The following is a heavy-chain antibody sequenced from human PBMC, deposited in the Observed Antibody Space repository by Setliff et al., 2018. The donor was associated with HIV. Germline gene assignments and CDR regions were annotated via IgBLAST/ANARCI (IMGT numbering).Heavy chain of an antibody. V-gene: IGHV1-3*01. CDR1: GYTFTTYS. Sequence: ASVKVSCKASGYTFTTYSLHWVRQAPGQSLEWMGWINVGKGDTKYSQDFQGRITITRDTSANTAYMELSRLTSDDTAVYFCARGALLAVFDFDHWGHGTLVTLSS. D-gene: IGHD2-15*01. CDR2: INVGKGDT. CDR3: ARGALLAVFDFDH. J-gene: IGHJ4*01.